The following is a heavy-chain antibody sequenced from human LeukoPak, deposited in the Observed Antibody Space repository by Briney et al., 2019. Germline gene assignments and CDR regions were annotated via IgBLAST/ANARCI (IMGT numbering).Heavy chain of an antibody. CDR1: GDSVSSSDAT. J-gene: IGHJ3*02. CDR2: TYYRSRWSS. CDR3: ARASYRAFYI. D-gene: IGHD4-11*01. Sequence: SQTLSLTCDISGDSVSSSDATWSWIRQSPSRGLEWLGRTYYRSRWSSDYAPSVRSRITINSDTAKNQFSLQLNSVTPEDTAVYYCARASYRAFYIWGQGTMVTVSS. V-gene: IGHV6-1*01.